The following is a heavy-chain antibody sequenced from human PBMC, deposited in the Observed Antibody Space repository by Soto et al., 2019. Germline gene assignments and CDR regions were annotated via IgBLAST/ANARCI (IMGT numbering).Heavy chain of an antibody. V-gene: IGHV3-53*01. J-gene: IGHJ4*02. D-gene: IGHD1-26*01. CDR1: GFSVSSNY. CDR2: IYSGGST. CDR3: ARGAAVGATSYYFDY. Sequence: PGGSLRLSCAASGFSVSSNYMTWVRQAPGKGLEWVSVIYSGGSTYYADSVKGRFTISRDISQNTVYLQMNRLRVEDTAVYYCARGAAVGATSYYFDYWGQGTQVTVSS.